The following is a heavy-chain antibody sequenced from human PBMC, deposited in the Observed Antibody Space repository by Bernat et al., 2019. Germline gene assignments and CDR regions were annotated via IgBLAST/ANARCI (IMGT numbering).Heavy chain of an antibody. CDR1: GFTFSSYA. Sequence: EVQLLESGGGLVQPGGSLRLSCAASGFTFSSYAMTWVRQAPGKGLEWVSAISGSGGSTYYADSVKGRFTISRDNSKNTLYLQMNSLRAEDTAVYYCATGAAYCGGDCYSVLDYWGQGTLVTVSS. CDR2: ISGSGGST. J-gene: IGHJ4*02. V-gene: IGHV3-23*01. CDR3: ATGAAYCGGDCYSVLDY. D-gene: IGHD2-21*02.